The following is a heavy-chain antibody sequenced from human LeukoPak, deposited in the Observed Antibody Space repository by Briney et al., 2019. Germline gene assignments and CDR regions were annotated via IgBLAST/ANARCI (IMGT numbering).Heavy chain of an antibody. V-gene: IGHV3-23*01. D-gene: IGHD4-11*01. CDR3: AKADSMTKAFEHFQH. Sequence: GGSLRLSCAASGFTFSSYWMNWARQAPGKGLEWVSSFSGSGGSTYYADSVKGRFTISRDNSENTLYLEMNSLRAEDTGVYYCAKADSMTKAFEHFQHWGHGTLVTVSS. J-gene: IGHJ1*01. CDR2: FSGSGGST. CDR1: GFTFSSYW.